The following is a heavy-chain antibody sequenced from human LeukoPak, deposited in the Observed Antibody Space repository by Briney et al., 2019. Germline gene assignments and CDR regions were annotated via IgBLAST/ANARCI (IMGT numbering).Heavy chain of an antibody. CDR2: LLQNGRT. J-gene: IGHJ4*02. CDR1: GGSLSSYH. Sequence: SHTLSLTCTVSGGSLSSYHGLWVTQPRGKGREGIGHLLQNGRTDYAPSLNSRVSISVDTSENQFSLKLSSVTAADTAVYYCARARESGVFDYWGQGTPVTVTS. D-gene: IGHD3-10*01. CDR3: ARARESGVFDY. V-gene: IGHV4-59*12.